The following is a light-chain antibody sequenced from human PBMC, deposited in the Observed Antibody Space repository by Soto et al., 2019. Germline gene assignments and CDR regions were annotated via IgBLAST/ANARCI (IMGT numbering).Light chain of an antibody. CDR2: DAS. J-gene: IGKJ5*01. Sequence: DIQITQSPTSLSASVGDRVTITCRASQTINKNLNWYRHKLGKAPELIIYDASDSQAGVPSRFSGSGSGTDFTLIISGLQPEDFATYYCQQSYNSPYTFGQGTRLEIK. CDR3: QQSYNSPYT. V-gene: IGKV1-39*01. CDR1: QTINKN.